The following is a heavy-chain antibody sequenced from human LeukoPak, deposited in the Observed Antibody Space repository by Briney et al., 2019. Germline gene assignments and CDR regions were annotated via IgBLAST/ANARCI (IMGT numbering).Heavy chain of an antibody. CDR1: GFTVSSYY. Sequence: GGSLRLSCAASGFTVSSYYMSWVRQAPGKGPEWLSVIYTAGFTHYADSVKGRFTISRDNSRNTLYLQMDSLRAEDTAVYYCARAESSLLLWFGEQYFDYWGQGTLVTVSS. CDR3: ARAESSLLLWFGEQYFDY. V-gene: IGHV3-53*01. CDR2: IYTAGFT. D-gene: IGHD3-10*01. J-gene: IGHJ4*02.